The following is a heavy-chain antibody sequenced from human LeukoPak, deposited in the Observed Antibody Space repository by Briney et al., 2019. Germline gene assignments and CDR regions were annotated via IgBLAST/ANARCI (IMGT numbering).Heavy chain of an antibody. V-gene: IGHV3-23*01. D-gene: IGHD6-19*01. J-gene: IGHJ4*02. CDR2: ISGSGSST. Sequence: GGSLRLSCSASRFSFANYAMSWVRQAPGKGLEWVSVISGSGSSTYYADSVKGRFTISRDNSKNTLFLQMSNLRAEDTAVYYCVKDRLAGSMPNTAVSGMGRYYFDYWGQGTLVTVVS. CDR1: RFSFANYA. CDR3: VKDRLAGSMPNTAVSGMGRYYFDY.